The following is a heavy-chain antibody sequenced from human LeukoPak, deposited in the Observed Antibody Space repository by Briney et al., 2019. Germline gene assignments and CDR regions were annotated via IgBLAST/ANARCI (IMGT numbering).Heavy chain of an antibody. CDR3: ALGGPAPVFDY. Sequence: SETLSLTCTVSGGSISSGGYYWSWIRQHPGKGLEWIGYIYYSGSTNYNPSLKSRVTISVDTSKNQFSLKLSSVTAADTAVYYCALGGPAPVFDYWGQGTLVTVSS. J-gene: IGHJ4*02. V-gene: IGHV4-61*08. D-gene: IGHD2-15*01. CDR2: IYYSGST. CDR1: GGSISSGGYY.